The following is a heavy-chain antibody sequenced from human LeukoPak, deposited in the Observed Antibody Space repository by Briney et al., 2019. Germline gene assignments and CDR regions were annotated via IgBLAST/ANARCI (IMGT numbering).Heavy chain of an antibody. CDR3: AKQKGYCSVGSCYYTDY. D-gene: IGHD2-15*01. CDR2: LSGSGAST. V-gene: IGHV3-23*01. CDR1: GFTFSSYA. Sequence: GGSLRLSCAASGFTFSSYAMSWVRQAPGKGLEWFSTLSGSGASTSYADSVKGRFTISRDNSKNTLYLQMNSLRAEDTARYYGAKQKGYCSVGSCYYTDYWDQGTLVTVSS. J-gene: IGHJ4*02.